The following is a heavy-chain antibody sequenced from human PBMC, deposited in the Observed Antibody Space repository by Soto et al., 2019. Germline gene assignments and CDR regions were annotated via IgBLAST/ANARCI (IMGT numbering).Heavy chain of an antibody. J-gene: IGHJ6*03. CDR1: WDSVSSNSAG. CDR2: TYYKSKWFN. CDR3: ARGSWDDVSGHYYMEV. V-gene: IGHV6-1*01. Sequence: SQTLSLTCAISWDSVSSNSAGWNWVRQTPSRGLEWLGRTYYKSKWFNNYAVSVKSRITINPDTSQNQFSLHLDPVAPEDTAVYFCARGSWDDVSGHYYMEVWGKGTTVTVSS. D-gene: IGHD5-12*01.